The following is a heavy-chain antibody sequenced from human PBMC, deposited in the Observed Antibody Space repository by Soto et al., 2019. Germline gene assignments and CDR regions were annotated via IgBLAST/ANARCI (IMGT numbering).Heavy chain of an antibody. J-gene: IGHJ4*02. CDR1: GITYSTYA. D-gene: IGHD5-12*01. V-gene: IGHV1-3*01. CDR2: INAGNGDT. CDR3: ARAISGYVT. Sequence: VQLVQSGAEVKKPGASVMVSCKASGITYSTYAIHWVRQAPGQSLEWMGWINAGNGDTRYSEKLQGRVTLTRDTSASTAYMDLSSLRYEDTAIYYCARAISGYVTWGQGTLVTVSS.